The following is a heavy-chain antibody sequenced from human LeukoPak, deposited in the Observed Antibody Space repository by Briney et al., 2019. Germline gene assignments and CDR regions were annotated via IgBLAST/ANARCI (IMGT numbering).Heavy chain of an antibody. D-gene: IGHD3-3*01. CDR3: AKDRPVYDFWSGYYPYFDY. CDR2: IYSGGRT. CDR1: GFAVSSNY. J-gene: IGHJ4*02. Sequence: PGGSLRLSCVASGFAVSSNYMSWVRQAPGRGLEWVSVIYSGGRTYYADSVKGRFTISRDNSKNTLYLQMNSLRAEDTAVYYCAKDRPVYDFWSGYYPYFDYWGQGTLVTVSS. V-gene: IGHV3-66*01.